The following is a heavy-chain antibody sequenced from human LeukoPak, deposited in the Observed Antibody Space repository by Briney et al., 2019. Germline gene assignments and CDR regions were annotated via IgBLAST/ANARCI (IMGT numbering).Heavy chain of an antibody. CDR1: GGSISSSSYY. CDR2: MFYGGTT. J-gene: IGHJ6*02. V-gene: IGHV4-39*01. CDR3: ARHMDYYYYGMDV. Sequence: SETLSLTCNVSGGSISSSSYYWGWVRQPPGKGLEWIGSMFYGGTTYYNPSLKSRVTISVDTSKNQFSLRLSSVTAADTAVYYCARHMDYYYYGMDVWGQGTTVTVSS. D-gene: IGHD3-10*01.